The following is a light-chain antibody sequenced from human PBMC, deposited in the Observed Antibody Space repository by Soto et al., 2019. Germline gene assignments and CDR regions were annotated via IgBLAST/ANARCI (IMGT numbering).Light chain of an antibody. V-gene: IGKV4-1*01. J-gene: IGKJ4*01. CDR1: QTVLFSSKNKNY. Sequence: DIVMTQSPDSLAVSLGVRATINCKSSQTVLFSSKNKNYLAWYQQKSGQPPKLLIYWASIRESGVPDRFSGSGSGTDFTLTISSLQAEDVAVYYCQQYYSTPLTFGGGTKVEMK. CDR2: WAS. CDR3: QQYYSTPLT.